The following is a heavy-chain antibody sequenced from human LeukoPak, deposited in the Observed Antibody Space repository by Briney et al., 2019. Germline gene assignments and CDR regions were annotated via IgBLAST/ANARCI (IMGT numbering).Heavy chain of an antibody. Sequence: KSSETLSLTCTVSGGSISSYYWSWIRQPPGKGLEWIGYISYSGSTNYNPSLKSRVTISVDTSKNQFSLKLSSVTAADTAVYYCAREAGTHFDYWGQGTLVTVSS. D-gene: IGHD6-19*01. CDR3: AREAGTHFDY. CDR1: GGSISSYY. J-gene: IGHJ4*02. CDR2: ISYSGST. V-gene: IGHV4-59*01.